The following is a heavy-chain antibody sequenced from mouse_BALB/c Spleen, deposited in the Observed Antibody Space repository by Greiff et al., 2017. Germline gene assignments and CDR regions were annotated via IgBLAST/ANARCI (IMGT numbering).Heavy chain of an antibody. CDR2: IWSDGST. V-gene: IGHV2-6-2*01. CDR1: GFSLTSYG. D-gene: IGHD2-4*01. Sequence: QVQLKESGPDLVAPSQSLSITCTVSGFSLTSYGVHWVRQPPGKGLEWLVVIWSDGSTTYNSALKSRLSISKDNSKSQVFLKMNSLQTDDTAMYYCARTMITRGDYAMDYWGQGTSVTVSS. J-gene: IGHJ4*01. CDR3: ARTMITRGDYAMDY.